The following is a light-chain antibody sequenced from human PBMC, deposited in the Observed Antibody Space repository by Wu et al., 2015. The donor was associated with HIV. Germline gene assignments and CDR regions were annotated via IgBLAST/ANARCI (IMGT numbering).Light chain of an antibody. CDR1: QSVSSTY. Sequence: EIVLTQSPGTLSLSPGERATLSCRASQSVSSTYLAWYQQKPGQAPRLLIYGVSSRATGVPDRFSGSGSGTDFTLTISRLEPEDFAVYYCQQYYSSPPELTFGGGTKVEI. CDR2: GVS. CDR3: QQYYSSPPELT. J-gene: IGKJ4*01. V-gene: IGKV3-20*01.